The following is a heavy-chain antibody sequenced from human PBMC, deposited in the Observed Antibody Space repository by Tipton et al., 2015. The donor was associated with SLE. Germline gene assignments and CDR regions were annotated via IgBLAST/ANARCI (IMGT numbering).Heavy chain of an antibody. CDR1: GGTFSSYA. J-gene: IGHJ3*02. CDR2: IIPIFGTA. D-gene: IGHD3-10*01. V-gene: IGHV1-69*01. CDR3: ASTYGSGTRSACDI. Sequence: QLVQSGAEVKKPGSSVKVSCKASGGTFSSYAISWVRQAPGQGLEWMGGIIPIFGTANYAQKFQGRVTITADESTSTAYMELSSLRSEDTAVYYCASTYGSGTRSACDIWGQGTMVTVSS.